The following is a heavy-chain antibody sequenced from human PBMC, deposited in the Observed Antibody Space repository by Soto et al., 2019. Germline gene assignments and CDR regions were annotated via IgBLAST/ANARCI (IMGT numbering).Heavy chain of an antibody. J-gene: IGHJ4*02. CDR2: ISSGGGT. CDR3: TRQPRLVYADYFDQ. V-gene: IGHV4-39*01. D-gene: IGHD2-8*01. Sequence: PSEPLSLTCTVSGASTDTYTFYWAWIRQPQGRGLEWMGTISSGGGTYYNPSLRSRFTYSVDRSKNQSSLKLTSVTAADTALFYWTRQPRLVYADYFDQWGQGILVTVSS. CDR1: GASTDTYTFY.